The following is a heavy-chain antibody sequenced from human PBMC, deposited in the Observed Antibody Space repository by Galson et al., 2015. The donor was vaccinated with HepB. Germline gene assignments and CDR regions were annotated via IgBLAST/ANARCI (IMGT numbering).Heavy chain of an antibody. Sequence: SLRLSCAASGFTFTSYPMHWVRQAPGKGLEWVAVISDDGSNKYYVDSVKGRFTISRDNSKNTLYLQMNSLRAEDTAVYYCARDGYSGGYSGYHHLDGGNFALYYWGQGTLVTVSS. CDR2: ISDDGSNK. CDR3: ARDGYSGGYSGYHHLDGGNFALYY. D-gene: IGHD5-12*01. J-gene: IGHJ4*02. CDR1: GFTFTSYP. V-gene: IGHV3-30-3*01.